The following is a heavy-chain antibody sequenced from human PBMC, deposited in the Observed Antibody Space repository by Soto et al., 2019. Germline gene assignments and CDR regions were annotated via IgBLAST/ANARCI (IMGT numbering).Heavy chain of an antibody. J-gene: IGHJ4*02. CDR1: GFPFSSYG. Sequence: QVQLVESGGGVVQPGRSLRLSCAASGFPFSSYGMHWVRQAPGKGLEWVAHISYDGSNKHYTDSVKGRFTISRDNSKNMLYLQVSSLRAEDTAVDYCAVGQYYCDYCGQGTRVSVSS. CDR3: AVGQYYCDY. V-gene: IGHV3-30*03. CDR2: ISYDGSNK.